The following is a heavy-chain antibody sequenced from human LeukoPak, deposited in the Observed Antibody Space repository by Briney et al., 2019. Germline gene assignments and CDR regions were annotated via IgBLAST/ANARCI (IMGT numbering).Heavy chain of an antibody. V-gene: IGHV1-18*01. CDR3: AIENYYDSSGYYR. D-gene: IGHD3-22*01. CDR2: IIAYNGNT. Sequence: AASVKVSCKASGYTFTSYGISWVRQAPGQGLEWMGWIIAYNGNTNYAQKLQGRVTMTTDTSTSTAYMELRSLRSDDTAVYYCAIENYYDSSGYYRWGQGTLVTVSS. J-gene: IGHJ5*02. CDR1: GYTFTSYG.